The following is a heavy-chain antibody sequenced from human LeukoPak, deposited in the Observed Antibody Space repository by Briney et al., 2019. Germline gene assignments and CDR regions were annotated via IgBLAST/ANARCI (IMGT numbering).Heavy chain of an antibody. V-gene: IGHV4-61*02. CDR1: GASISSGTYY. Sequence: PSQTLSLTCTVSGASISSGTYYWSWIRQPAGKGLEWIGRIYTSGSTNYNPSLKSRVTISIDRSKNQFSLKLSSVTAADTAVYYCARGAYDFWSSFEYWGQGTLVTVSS. CDR3: ARGAYDFWSSFEY. D-gene: IGHD3-3*01. CDR2: IYTSGST. J-gene: IGHJ4*02.